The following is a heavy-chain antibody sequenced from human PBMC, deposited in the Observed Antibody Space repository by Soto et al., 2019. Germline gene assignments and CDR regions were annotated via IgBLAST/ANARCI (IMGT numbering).Heavy chain of an antibody. CDR1: GGTFSSYA. J-gene: IGHJ5*02. Sequence: SVKVSCKASGGTFSSYAISCVRPAPGQGLEWMGGIIPIFGTANYAQKFQGRVTITADESTSTAYMELGSLRSEDTAVYYCARNYYDSSGYYFWFDPWGQGTLVTVSS. CDR3: ARNYYDSSGYYFWFDP. D-gene: IGHD3-22*01. V-gene: IGHV1-69*13. CDR2: IIPIFGTA.